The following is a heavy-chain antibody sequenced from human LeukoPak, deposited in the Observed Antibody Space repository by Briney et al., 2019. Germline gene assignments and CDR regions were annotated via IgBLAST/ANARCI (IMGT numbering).Heavy chain of an antibody. CDR3: ARSVYYYMDV. J-gene: IGHJ6*03. Sequence: ASETLSLTCAVYGGSFSGHYWSWIRQPPGKGLEWIGEINHSGSTNYNPSLKSRVTISVDTSKNQFSLKLSSVTAADTAVYYCARSVYYYMDVWGKGTTVTVSS. CDR1: GGSFSGHY. V-gene: IGHV4-34*01. CDR2: INHSGST.